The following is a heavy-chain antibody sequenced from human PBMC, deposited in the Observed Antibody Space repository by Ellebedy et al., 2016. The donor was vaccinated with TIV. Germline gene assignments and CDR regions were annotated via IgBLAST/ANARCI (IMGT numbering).Heavy chain of an antibody. J-gene: IGHJ5*01. CDR1: GGSISSGSYY. V-gene: IGHV4-61*02. CDR2: IYTSGST. CDR3: ARTPLGRLRGNWFDS. D-gene: IGHD3/OR15-3a*01. Sequence: SETLSLTXTVSGGSISSGSYYWSWIRQPAGKGLEWIGRIYTSGSTDYNPSLMGRVTMSVDTARRQFSLTLTSVTAADTSIYYCARTPLGRLRGNWFDSWGQGVLVAVSS.